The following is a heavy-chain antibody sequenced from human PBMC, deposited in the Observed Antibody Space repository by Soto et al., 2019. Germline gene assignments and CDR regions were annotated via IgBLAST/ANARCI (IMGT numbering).Heavy chain of an antibody. CDR3: AKSTWADFPPSF. D-gene: IGHD1-26*01. V-gene: IGHV3-23*01. CDR1: GFGLSSYA. Sequence: SGGSLRLSCAASGFGLSSYAVSWVRQAPGKGLEWVSVISGSGGATYYADSVKGRFTISRDNSKNTLYLQMNSVRAEDTAVYYCAKSTWADFPPSFWGQGTPVTVSS. J-gene: IGHJ4*02. CDR2: ISGSGGAT.